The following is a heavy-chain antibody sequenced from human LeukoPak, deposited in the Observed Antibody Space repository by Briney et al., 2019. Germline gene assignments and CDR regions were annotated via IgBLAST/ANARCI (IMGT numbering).Heavy chain of an antibody. CDR3: ARVRSGYTFDY. CDR1: GFTFSSSA. J-gene: IGHJ4*02. Sequence: GGSLRLSCAASGFTFSSSAMSWVRQAPGKGLEWVSSISGSGDSTYYADSVKGRFTISRDNAKNSLYLQMNSLRAEDTAVYYCARVRSGYTFDYWGQGTLVTVSS. D-gene: IGHD3-22*01. V-gene: IGHV3-23*01. CDR2: ISGSGDST.